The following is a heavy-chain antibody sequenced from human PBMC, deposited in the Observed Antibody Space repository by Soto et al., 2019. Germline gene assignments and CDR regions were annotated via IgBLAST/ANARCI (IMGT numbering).Heavy chain of an antibody. J-gene: IGHJ4*02. Sequence: GGSLRLSCAVSGFTFSLYGMHWVRQAPGKGLEWVAFISYEGRNKYYADSVKGRFTTSRDNSKNTLSLQMESLRPEDTAVYYCAKGRDSTLLRWQYFDNWGQGTQVTV. CDR1: GFTFSLYG. V-gene: IGHV3-30*18. CDR3: AKGRDSTLLRWQYFDN. D-gene: IGHD2-15*01. CDR2: ISYEGRNK.